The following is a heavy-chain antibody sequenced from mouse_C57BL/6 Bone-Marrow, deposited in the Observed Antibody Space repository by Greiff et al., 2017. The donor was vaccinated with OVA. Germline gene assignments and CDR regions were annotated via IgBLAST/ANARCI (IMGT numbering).Heavy chain of an antibody. V-gene: IGHV1-55*01. D-gene: IGHD1-1*01. CDR1: GYTFTSYW. CDR3: ARERYYGSSPFAY. CDR2: IYPGSGST. Sequence: QVQLQQPGAELVKPGASVKMSCKASGYTFTSYWITWVKQRPGQGLEWIGDIYPGSGSTNYNEKFKSKATLTVDTSSSTAYMQLSSLTSEDSAVYYCARERYYGSSPFAYWGQGTLVTVSA. J-gene: IGHJ3*01.